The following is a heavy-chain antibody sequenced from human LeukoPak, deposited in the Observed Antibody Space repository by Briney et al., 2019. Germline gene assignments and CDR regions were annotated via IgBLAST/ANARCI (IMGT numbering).Heavy chain of an antibody. CDR3: ATLIAVAGQSSKSFDY. J-gene: IGHJ4*02. Sequence: SETLSLTCAVYGGSFSGYYWSWIRQPPGKGLEWIGEINHSGSTNYNPSLKSRVTISVDTSKNQFSLKLSSVTAADTAVYYCATLIAVAGQSSKSFDYWGQGTLVTVSS. CDR1: GGSFSGYY. CDR2: INHSGST. D-gene: IGHD6-19*01. V-gene: IGHV4-34*01.